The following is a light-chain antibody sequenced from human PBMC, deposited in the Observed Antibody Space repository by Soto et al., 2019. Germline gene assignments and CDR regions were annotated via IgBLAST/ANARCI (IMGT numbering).Light chain of an antibody. Sequence: QSVLTQPPSVSGAPGQRVTISCTGSSSNIGAGYDVHWYQQLPGTAPKLLIYGNSNRPSGVPDRFSGSKSGTSASLAITELQAKDEADYYCHSYDSSLSGVVFGGGTKLTVL. CDR2: GNS. CDR1: SSNIGAGYD. J-gene: IGLJ2*01. V-gene: IGLV1-40*01. CDR3: HSYDSSLSGVV.